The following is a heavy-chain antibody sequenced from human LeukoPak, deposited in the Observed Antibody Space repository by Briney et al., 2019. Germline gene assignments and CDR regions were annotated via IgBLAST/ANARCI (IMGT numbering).Heavy chain of an antibody. CDR3: ARRMERLWYFDC. CDR1: GDSINSYY. Sequence: PSETLSLTCTVSGDSINSYYWSWIRQPPGKGLEWIGYIYYSGSTKYNPSIKSRVTMSVDTSKNQFSLELSSVTAADTAVYYCARRMERLWYFDCWGLGTLVTVSS. D-gene: IGHD6-25*01. J-gene: IGHJ4*02. CDR2: IYYSGST. V-gene: IGHV4-59*08.